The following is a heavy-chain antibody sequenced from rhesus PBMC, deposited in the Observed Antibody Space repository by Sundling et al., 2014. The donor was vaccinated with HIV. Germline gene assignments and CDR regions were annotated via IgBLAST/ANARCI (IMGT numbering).Heavy chain of an antibody. V-gene: IGHV4S10*01. D-gene: IGHD3-16*01. J-gene: IGHJ4*01. CDR1: GWSLSDSYR. Sequence: QVQLQESGPGVVKPSETLSLTCAVSGWSLSDSYRWSWIRQSPGKGLEWIGNIYGGSPSTNYNPSLWSRVTISKDTSKNQFSLNLSSVTASDTAVYYCARGRRYYSGDYFFDYWGQGVLVTVSS. CDR2: IYGGSPST. CDR3: ARGRRYYSGDYFFDY.